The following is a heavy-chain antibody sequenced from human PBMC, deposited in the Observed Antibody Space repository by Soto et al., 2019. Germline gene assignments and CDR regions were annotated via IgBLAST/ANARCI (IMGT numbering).Heavy chain of an antibody. CDR1: GFTFSSYA. V-gene: IGHV3-23*01. Sequence: GGSLRLSCAASGFTFSSYAMSWVRQAPGKGLEWVSAISGSGGSTYYADSVKGRFTISRDNSKNTLYLQMNSLRAEDTAVYYCAKEPDPYYDFWSGYGKLAYYGMDVWGQGTTVTVSS. D-gene: IGHD3-3*01. J-gene: IGHJ6*02. CDR3: AKEPDPYYDFWSGYGKLAYYGMDV. CDR2: ISGSGGST.